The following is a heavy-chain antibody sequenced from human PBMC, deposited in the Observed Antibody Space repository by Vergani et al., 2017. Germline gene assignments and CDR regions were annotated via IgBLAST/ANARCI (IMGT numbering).Heavy chain of an antibody. CDR1: RYTFTGYC. CDR3: ARDLNTMVRGVIMGY. CDR2: INPNSGGT. J-gene: IGHJ4*02. Sequence: QAQLVQSGAEVKKPGASVKVSCKASRYTFTGYCMHWVRQAPGQGLEWMGWINPNSGGTNYAQKFQGRVTMTRDTSISTAYMELSRLRSDDTAVYYCARDLNTMVRGVIMGYWGQGTLVTVSS. V-gene: IGHV1-2*02. D-gene: IGHD3-10*01.